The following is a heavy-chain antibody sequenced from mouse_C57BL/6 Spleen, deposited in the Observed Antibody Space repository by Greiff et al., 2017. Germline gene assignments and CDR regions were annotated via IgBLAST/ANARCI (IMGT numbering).Heavy chain of an antibody. Sequence: VQLQESGAELVKPGASVKISCKASGYAFSSYWMNWVKQRPGKGLEWIGQIYPGDGDTNYNGKFKGKATLTADKSSSTAYMQLSSLTPEDAAVYICARPNWDWYFEVWGTGTTVTVSS. CDR2: IYPGDGDT. J-gene: IGHJ1*03. CDR3: ARPNWDWYFEV. V-gene: IGHV1-80*01. D-gene: IGHD4-1*02. CDR1: GYAFSSYW.